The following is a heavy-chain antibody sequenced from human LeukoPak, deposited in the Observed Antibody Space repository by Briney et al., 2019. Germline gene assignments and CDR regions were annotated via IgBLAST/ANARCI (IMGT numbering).Heavy chain of an antibody. V-gene: IGHV6-1*01. J-gene: IGHJ4*02. CDR3: ARITASGSHDY. D-gene: IGHD6-25*01. CDR1: GGNVSSTSAA. Sequence: QTPSLTRSLSGGNVSSTSAALNWIRQSPSRGPEWVGRTYYRSKWYYDYAMSVKGRVTINPDTSKNQFSLQLNSVTHDDTAMYYCARITASGSHDYWGQGTLVTVSP. CDR2: TYYRSKWYY.